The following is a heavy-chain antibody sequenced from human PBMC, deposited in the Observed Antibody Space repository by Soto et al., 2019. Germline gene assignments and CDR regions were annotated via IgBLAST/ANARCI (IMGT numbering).Heavy chain of an antibody. D-gene: IGHD7-27*01. J-gene: IGHJ4*02. CDR3: AKNWNWGSLVH. CDR1: GDSISTDY. V-gene: IGHV4-59*08. CDR2: IYYGEST. Sequence: SETLSLTCTVSGDSISTDYWSWIRQSPGKGLEWIGFIYYGESTNYNPSLKSRVTISVDTPKNQFSLKLSSVTAADTAIYYCAKNWNWGSLVHWGQGTLVTVSS.